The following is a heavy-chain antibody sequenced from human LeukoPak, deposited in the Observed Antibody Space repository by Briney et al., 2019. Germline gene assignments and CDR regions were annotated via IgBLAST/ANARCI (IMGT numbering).Heavy chain of an antibody. J-gene: IGHJ6*02. CDR1: GGSFSGYY. CDR2: INHSGST. Sequence: SETLSLTCAVYGGSFSGYYWSWIRQPLVKGLEWIGEINHSGSTNYNPSLKSRVTISVDTSKNQFSLKLSSVTAADTAVYYCARGDSSYYGMDVWGQGTTVTVSS. V-gene: IGHV4-34*01. CDR3: ARGDSSYYGMDV. D-gene: IGHD6-13*01.